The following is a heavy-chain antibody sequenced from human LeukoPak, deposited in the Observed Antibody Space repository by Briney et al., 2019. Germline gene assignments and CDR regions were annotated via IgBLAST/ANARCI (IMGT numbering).Heavy chain of an antibody. Sequence: PSGTLSLTCAVSGGSISSSNWWSWVRQPPGKGLEWIGEIYHSGSTNYNPSLKSRVTISVDTSKNQFSLKLSSVTAADTAVYYCARDTPYYYDSSGLHAFDIWGQGTMVTVSS. V-gene: IGHV4-4*02. CDR3: ARDTPYYYDSSGLHAFDI. J-gene: IGHJ3*02. D-gene: IGHD3-22*01. CDR2: IYHSGST. CDR1: GGSISSSNW.